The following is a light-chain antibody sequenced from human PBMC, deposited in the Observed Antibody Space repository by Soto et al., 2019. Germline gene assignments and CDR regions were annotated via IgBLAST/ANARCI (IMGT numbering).Light chain of an antibody. CDR3: QQRSSWLT. J-gene: IGKJ2*01. CDR2: DTS. CDR1: QSVNSY. Sequence: EIVLTQSPATLSLSPGERATLSCRASQSVNSYLAWYQQKCGKAPRLLIYDTSNRATGIPDRFSGSGSGTDFTLTISSLEPEDFAVYYCQQRSSWLTFGQGTRLEIK. V-gene: IGKV3-11*01.